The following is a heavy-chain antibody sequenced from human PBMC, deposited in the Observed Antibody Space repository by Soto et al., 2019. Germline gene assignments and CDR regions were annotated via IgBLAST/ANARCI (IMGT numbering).Heavy chain of an antibody. CDR2: IYPGDSDT. CDR1: GYTFTNYW. Sequence: QSLKIACHGSGYTFTNYWISWLRQMPGKGLEWMGIIYPGDSDTRYSPSFQGQVTISADKSISTAYLQWSSLKASDNAIFYCARHQGAGTAMASDYWGQGTLVTVSS. D-gene: IGHD5-18*01. V-gene: IGHV5-51*01. CDR3: ARHQGAGTAMASDY. J-gene: IGHJ4*02.